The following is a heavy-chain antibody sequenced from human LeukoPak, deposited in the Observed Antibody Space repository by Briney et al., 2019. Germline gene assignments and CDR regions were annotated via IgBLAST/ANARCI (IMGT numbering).Heavy chain of an antibody. Sequence: SVKVSCKASGGTFSSYAISWVRQAPGQGLEWMGGIIPIFGTANYAQKFQGRVTITTDESTSTAYMELSSLRSENTAVYYCARDRDDYSNYVVSDYWGQGTLVTVSS. D-gene: IGHD4-11*01. CDR3: ARDRDDYSNYVVSDY. J-gene: IGHJ4*02. CDR1: GGTFSSYA. V-gene: IGHV1-69*05. CDR2: IIPIFGTA.